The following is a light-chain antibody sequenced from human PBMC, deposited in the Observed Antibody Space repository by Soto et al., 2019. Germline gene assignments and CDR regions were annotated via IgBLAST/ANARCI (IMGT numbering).Light chain of an antibody. V-gene: IGLV3-21*02. CDR1: NIGSKS. Sequence: SYELTQPPSVSVAPGQTARITWGGNNIGSKSVHWNQQKPGQAPVLVVYDDSDRPSGIPERFSGSNSGNTATLTISRVEAGDEADYYCQVWDSSSDVVFGGGTKLTVL. CDR3: QVWDSSSDVV. CDR2: DDS. J-gene: IGLJ2*01.